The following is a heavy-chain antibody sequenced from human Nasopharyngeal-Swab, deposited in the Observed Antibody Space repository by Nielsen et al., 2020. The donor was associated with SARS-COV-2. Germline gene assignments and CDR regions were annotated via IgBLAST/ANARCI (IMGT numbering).Heavy chain of an antibody. CDR1: GFTFSRYW. CDR2: INEDGRII. V-gene: IGHV3-74*01. D-gene: IGHD4-17*01. J-gene: IGHJ4*02. CDR3: VRDLAGEYGY. Sequence: GESLKISCAASGFTFSRYWMHWVRQAPGKGPVWVSRINEDGRIINYADFVTGRFTISRDNAKNTLSLQLNSLRADDTAVYYCVRDLAGEYGYWGQGALVTVSP.